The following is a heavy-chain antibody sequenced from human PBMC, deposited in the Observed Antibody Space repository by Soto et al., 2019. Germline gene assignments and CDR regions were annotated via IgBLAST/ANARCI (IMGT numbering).Heavy chain of an antibody. Sequence: GGSLRLSCAASGFTFSSYAMHWVRQAPGKGLEWVAVISYDGSNKYYADSVKGRFTISRDNSKNTLYLQMNSLRAEDTAVYYSGRASYYYDSSGYYPDAFDIWGQGTMVTVSS. D-gene: IGHD3-22*01. V-gene: IGHV3-30-3*01. CDR3: GRASYYYDSSGYYPDAFDI. CDR1: GFTFSSYA. CDR2: ISYDGSNK. J-gene: IGHJ3*02.